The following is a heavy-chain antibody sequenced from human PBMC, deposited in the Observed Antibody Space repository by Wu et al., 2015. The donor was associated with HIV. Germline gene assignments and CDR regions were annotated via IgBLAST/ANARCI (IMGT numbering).Heavy chain of an antibody. J-gene: IGHJ4*02. V-gene: IGHV1-2*02. CDR2: INPNSGGT. Sequence: QVQLVQSGAEVKKPGAPVKVSCKASGYTFTGYYMHWVRQAPGQGLEWMGWINPNSGGTNYAQKFQGRVTMTRDTSISTAYMELSRLRSDDTAVYYCARGSYTLEAAAATDYWGQGTLVTVSS. CDR3: ARGSYTLEAAAATDY. D-gene: IGHD6-13*01. CDR1: GYTFTGYY.